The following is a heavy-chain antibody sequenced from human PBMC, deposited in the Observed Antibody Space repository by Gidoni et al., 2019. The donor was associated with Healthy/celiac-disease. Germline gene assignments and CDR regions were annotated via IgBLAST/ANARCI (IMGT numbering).Heavy chain of an antibody. CDR2: IYYSGST. CDR1: GGSISSSSYY. D-gene: IGHD3-3*01. Sequence: QLQLQESGPGLVKPSETLSLTCTVSGGSISSSSYYWGWSRQPPGKGLEWIGSIYYSGSTYYNPSLKSRVTISVDTSKNQFSLKLSSVTAADTAVYYCTKITIFGEDYYYYYGMDVWGKGTTVTVSS. J-gene: IGHJ6*04. V-gene: IGHV4-39*01. CDR3: TKITIFGEDYYYYYGMDV.